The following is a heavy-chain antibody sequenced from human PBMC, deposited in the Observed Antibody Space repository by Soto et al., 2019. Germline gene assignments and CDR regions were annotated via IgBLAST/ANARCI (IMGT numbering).Heavy chain of an antibody. Sequence: GGSLRLSCVASGFIFSTSAMSWVRQAPGKGREWVSAISGSGGSPYYADSVKGRFTISRDDSKNTLYLQMNSLKTEDTAVYYCTTDPVTMIVVVPSSGWGQGTLVTVSS. D-gene: IGHD3-22*01. CDR1: GFIFSTSA. CDR3: TTDPVTMIVVVPSSG. CDR2: ISGSGGSP. J-gene: IGHJ4*02. V-gene: IGHV3-23*01.